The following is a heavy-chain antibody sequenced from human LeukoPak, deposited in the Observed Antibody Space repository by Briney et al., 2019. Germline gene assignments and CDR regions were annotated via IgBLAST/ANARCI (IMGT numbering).Heavy chain of an antibody. J-gene: IGHJ4*02. CDR2: INPNSDGT. Sequence: ASVKVSCKASGYTFTGYYMHWVRQAPGQGLEWMGWINPNSDGTNYAQKFQGRVTMTRDTSISTAYMELSRLRSDDTAVYYCARPPRYCSGGSCCYFDYWGQGTLVTVSS. D-gene: IGHD2-15*01. CDR3: ARPPRYCSGGSCCYFDY. V-gene: IGHV1-2*02. CDR1: GYTFTGYY.